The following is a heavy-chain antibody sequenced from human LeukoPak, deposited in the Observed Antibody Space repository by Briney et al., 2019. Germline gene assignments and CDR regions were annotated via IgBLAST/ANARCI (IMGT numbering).Heavy chain of an antibody. J-gene: IGHJ4*02. CDR1: GFTFSSHW. CDR2: IRQDGGAK. CDR3: APPPIAATGN. Sequence: PGGSLRLSCAASGFTFSSHWMNWVRQAPGKGLEWVANIRQDGGAKNYVDSVKGRFTISRDNAKKSLYLQMNSLRAEDTAVYYCAPPPIAATGNWGQGTLVTVSS. V-gene: IGHV3-7*01. D-gene: IGHD6-13*01.